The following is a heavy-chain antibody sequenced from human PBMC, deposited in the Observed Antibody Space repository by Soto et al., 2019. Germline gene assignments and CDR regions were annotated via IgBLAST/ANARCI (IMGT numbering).Heavy chain of an antibody. Sequence: QVQLVESGGGVVQPGRSLRLSCAASGFTFSSYGMHWVRQAPGKGLEWVAVIWYDGKNNYYADSVKGRFTISRDNSKNTLYLQMNSLRAEDTAVYYCARSVGATAAFDIWGQGTMVTVSS. CDR1: GFTFSSYG. D-gene: IGHD5-12*01. CDR3: ARSVGATAAFDI. V-gene: IGHV3-33*01. J-gene: IGHJ3*02. CDR2: IWYDGKNN.